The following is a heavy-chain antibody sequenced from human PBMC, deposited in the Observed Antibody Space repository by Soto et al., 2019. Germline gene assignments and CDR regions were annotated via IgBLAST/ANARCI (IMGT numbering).Heavy chain of an antibody. D-gene: IGHD2-2*01. Sequence: SETLSLTCTVSGDSISSYYWSWIRQPPGKGLEWIGYIYYSGSTNYNPSLKSRVTISVDTSKNQVSLKLSSVTAEDTAVYYCARDGSRYCSSTSCYSGHYYYGMDVWGQGTTVTVS. J-gene: IGHJ6*02. CDR1: GDSISSYY. CDR3: ARDGSRYCSSTSCYSGHYYYGMDV. V-gene: IGHV4-59*01. CDR2: IYYSGST.